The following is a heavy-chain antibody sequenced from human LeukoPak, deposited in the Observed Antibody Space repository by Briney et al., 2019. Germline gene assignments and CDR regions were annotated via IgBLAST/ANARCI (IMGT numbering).Heavy chain of an antibody. CDR3: ATSFGGEQAPDAFDV. J-gene: IGHJ3*01. CDR1: GGTFSSYA. Sequence: ASVKVSCKASGGTFSSYAISWVRQAPGQGLEWMGGIIPIFGTANYAQKFQGRVTITTDESTSTAYMELSSLRSEDTAVYYCATSFGGEQAPDAFDVWGQGTMVTVSS. CDR2: IIPIFGTA. V-gene: IGHV1-69*05. D-gene: IGHD2-21*01.